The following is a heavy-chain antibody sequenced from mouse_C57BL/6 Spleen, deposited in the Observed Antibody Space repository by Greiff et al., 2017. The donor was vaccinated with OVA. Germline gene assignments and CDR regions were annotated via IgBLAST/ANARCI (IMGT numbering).Heavy chain of an antibody. D-gene: IGHD2-2*01. J-gene: IGHJ4*01. V-gene: IGHV1-74*01. CDR1: GYTFTSYW. Sequence: VQLQQPGAELVKPGASVKVSCKASGYTFTSYWMHWVKQRPGQGLEWIGRIHPSDSDTNYNQKFKGKAPLTVDKSSSTAYMQLSSLTSEDSAVYYCATSMVTTGYYAMDYWGQGTSVTVSS. CDR3: ATSMVTTGYYAMDY. CDR2: IHPSDSDT.